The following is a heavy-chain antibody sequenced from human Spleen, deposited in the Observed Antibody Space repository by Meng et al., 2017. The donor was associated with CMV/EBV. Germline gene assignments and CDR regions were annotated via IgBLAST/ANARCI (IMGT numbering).Heavy chain of an antibody. CDR2: ISSSSTYM. J-gene: IGHJ4*02. D-gene: IGHD1-26*01. V-gene: IGHV3-21*01. CDR3: ARDSPEVGYDY. CDR1: GFTFTSYS. Sequence: GESLKISCAASGFTFTSYSVNWVRQAPGKGLEWVSSISSSSTYMFYADSVKGRFTISRDNAKNSLHLQMNSLRAEDTAVYYCARDSPEVGYDYWGQGTLVTVSS.